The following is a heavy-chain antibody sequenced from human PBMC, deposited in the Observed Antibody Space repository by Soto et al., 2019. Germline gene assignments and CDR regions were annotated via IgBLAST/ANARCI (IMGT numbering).Heavy chain of an antibody. CDR3: ARAPYYYDSSGYYYFDY. D-gene: IGHD3-22*01. Sequence: QVQLVQSGAEVKKPGSSVKVSCKASGGTFSSYAISWVRQAPGQGLEWMGGIIPIFGTANYAQKFQGRVTMTAXXSXSXXYMELSSLRSEDTAVYYCARAPYYYDSSGYYYFDYWGQGTLVTVSS. V-gene: IGHV1-69*12. CDR1: GGTFSSYA. CDR2: IIPIFGTA. J-gene: IGHJ4*02.